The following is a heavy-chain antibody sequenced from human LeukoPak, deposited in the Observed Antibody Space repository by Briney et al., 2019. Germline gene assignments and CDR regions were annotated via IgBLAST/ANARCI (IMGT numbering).Heavy chain of an antibody. CDR3: ASKEPYYGSGNWFDP. D-gene: IGHD3-10*01. V-gene: IGHV1-69*13. J-gene: IGHJ5*02. CDR2: IIPIFGTA. Sequence: GASVKVSCKATGGTFSSYAISWVRQAPGQGLEWMGGIIPIFGTANYAQKFQGRATITADESTSTAYMELSRLRSEDTAVYYCASKEPYYGSGNWFDPWGQGTLVTVSS. CDR1: GGTFSSYA.